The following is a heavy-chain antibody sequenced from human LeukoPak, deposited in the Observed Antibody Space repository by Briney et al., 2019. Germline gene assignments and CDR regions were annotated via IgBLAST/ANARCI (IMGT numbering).Heavy chain of an antibody. CDR1: GYSISSAYF. D-gene: IGHD6-19*01. CDR2: IYHSGST. CDR3: ARVMGIAVPGDNYNWFDP. V-gene: IGHV4-38-2*02. J-gene: IGHJ5*02. Sequence: SETLSLTCTGSGYSISSAYFWGWIRQPPGKGLEWIGSIYHSGSTYCNPALKSRVTISVDTSKNQFSLNLSSVTAADTAVYYCARVMGIAVPGDNYNWFDPWGQGTLVTVSS.